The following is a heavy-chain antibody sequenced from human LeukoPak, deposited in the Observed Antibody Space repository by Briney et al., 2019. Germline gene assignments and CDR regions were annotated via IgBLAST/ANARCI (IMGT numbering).Heavy chain of an antibody. CDR3: ARRGYHDSSGYDY. CDR1: GFTFSSYA. D-gene: IGHD3-22*01. CDR2: ISGSSSDV. V-gene: IGHV3-21*06. Sequence: GGSLRLSCAASGFTFSSYAMNWVRQARGKGLEWVSSISGSSSDVYYADSVKGRFTISRDNAKNSVFLQMNNLRAEDTAIYYCARRGYHDSSGYDYWGQGTLVTVSS. J-gene: IGHJ4*02.